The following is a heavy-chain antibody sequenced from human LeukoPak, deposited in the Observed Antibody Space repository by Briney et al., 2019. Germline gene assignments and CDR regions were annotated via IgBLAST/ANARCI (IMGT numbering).Heavy chain of an antibody. Sequence: GESLKISCKGSGYSFTSYWIGWVRQMPGKGLEWMGIIYPGDSDTRYSPSFQGQVTISADKSIRTAYLQWSSLKASDTAMYYCARLGANYYDSSGYPGYWGQGTLVTVSS. V-gene: IGHV5-51*01. CDR3: ARLGANYYDSSGYPGY. D-gene: IGHD3-22*01. CDR2: IYPGDSDT. CDR1: GYSFTSYW. J-gene: IGHJ4*02.